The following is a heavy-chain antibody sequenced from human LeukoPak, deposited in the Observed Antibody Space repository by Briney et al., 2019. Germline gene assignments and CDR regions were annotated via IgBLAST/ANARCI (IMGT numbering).Heavy chain of an antibody. Sequence: ASVTVSCKASGYTFTSYGINWVRQAPGQGLEWMGWISAYNGNTNYAQKLHGRVTMTTDTSTSTAYMELRSLSSDDPAVYYCAREGSSWSTIDYWGQGTLVTVSS. CDR1: GYTFTSYG. J-gene: IGHJ4*02. CDR3: AREGSSWSTIDY. V-gene: IGHV1-18*01. D-gene: IGHD6-13*01. CDR2: ISAYNGNT.